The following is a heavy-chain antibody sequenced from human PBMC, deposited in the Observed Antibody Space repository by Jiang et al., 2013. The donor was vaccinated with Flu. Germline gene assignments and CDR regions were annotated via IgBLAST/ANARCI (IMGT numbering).Heavy chain of an antibody. J-gene: IGHJ4*02. D-gene: IGHD4/OR15-4a*01. CDR2: ISSSSSTI. CDR3: ARLTFARSIDY. Sequence: VQLLESGGGLVQPGGSLRLSCAASGFTFSSYSMNWVRQAPGKGLEWVSYISSSSSTIYYADSVKGRFTISRDNAKNSLYLQMNSLRAEDTAVYYCARLTFARSIDYVGPGNPGHRLL. V-gene: IGHV3-48*04. CDR1: GFTFSSYS.